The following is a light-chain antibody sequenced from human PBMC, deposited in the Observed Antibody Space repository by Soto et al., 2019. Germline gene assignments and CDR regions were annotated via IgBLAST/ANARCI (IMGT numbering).Light chain of an antibody. CDR1: SSDVGAYDF. J-gene: IGLJ1*01. Sequence: QSVLTQPASVSGSPGQSSTLSCPGTSSDVGAYDFVSWYQQHPDKAPKLMIYEVSNRPSGVSNRFSGSKSVNTATLTISGLQAEDEADYYCSSYISSSTRDFGTGTKVTVL. CDR3: SSYISSSTRD. V-gene: IGLV2-14*03. CDR2: EVS.